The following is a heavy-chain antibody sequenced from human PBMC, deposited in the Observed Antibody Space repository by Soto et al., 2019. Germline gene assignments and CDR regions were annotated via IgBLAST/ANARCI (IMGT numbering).Heavy chain of an antibody. J-gene: IGHJ6*02. Sequence: PSETLSLTCTVSGGSISSGDYYWSWIRQPPGKGLEWIGYIYYSGSTYYNPSLKSRVTISVDTSKNQFSLKLSSVTAADTAVYYCARVRVLVPAARTWGYYYYDMDVWGHGTTVTVSS. CDR2: IYYSGST. V-gene: IGHV4-30-4*01. D-gene: IGHD2-2*01. CDR1: GGSISSGDYY. CDR3: ARVRVLVPAARTWGYYYYDMDV.